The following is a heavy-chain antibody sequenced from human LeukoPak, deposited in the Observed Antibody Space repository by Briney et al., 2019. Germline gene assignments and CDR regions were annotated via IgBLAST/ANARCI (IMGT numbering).Heavy chain of an antibody. J-gene: IGHJ4*02. D-gene: IGHD5-12*01. CDR3: ARGTAIVATNH. CDR2: INHSGST. Sequence: SEILSLTCAVYGGSFSGYYWSWIRQPPGKGLEWIGEINHSGSTNYNPSLKSRVTISVDTSKNQFSLKLSSVTAADTAVYYCARGTAIVATNHWGQGTLVTVSS. CDR1: GGSFSGYY. V-gene: IGHV4-34*01.